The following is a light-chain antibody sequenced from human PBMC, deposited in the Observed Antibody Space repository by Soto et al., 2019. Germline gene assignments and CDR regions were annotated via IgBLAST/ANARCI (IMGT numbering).Light chain of an antibody. J-gene: IGKJ4*01. CDR1: QSINSF. V-gene: IGKV1-39*01. CDR3: QQCDSTPQT. Sequence: DIQMTQSPSSLYASVGDRVTITCRASQSINSFLNWYQQKPGKAPKLLINTASSLQSGVPSRFSGSRSGTDFTLTISSLQPEDFATYYCQQCDSTPQTFGGGTRVEVK. CDR2: TAS.